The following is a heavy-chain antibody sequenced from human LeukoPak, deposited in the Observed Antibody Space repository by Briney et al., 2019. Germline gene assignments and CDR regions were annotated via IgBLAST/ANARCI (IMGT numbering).Heavy chain of an antibody. D-gene: IGHD3-10*01. J-gene: IGHJ4*02. V-gene: IGHV1-46*01. CDR1: GYTFTRYY. CDR2: MNPSGGST. CDR3: ARDSEPNYYGSGSYPLDY. Sequence: ASVKVSCKASGYTFTRYYRHWVRQAPGQGLEWMGIMNPSGGSTSYAQKFQGRVTMTRDTSTSTVYMELSSLRSEDTAVYYCARDSEPNYYGSGSYPLDYWGQGTLVTVSS.